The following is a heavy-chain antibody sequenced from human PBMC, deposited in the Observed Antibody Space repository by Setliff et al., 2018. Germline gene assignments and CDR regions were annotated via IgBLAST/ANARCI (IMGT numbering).Heavy chain of an antibody. Sequence: PGGSLRLSCATSGFTFKSYAMIWVRQTPGKGLEWVSSISDSSFHIYYRDSVKGRFTISRDNAKNSLYLQMNSLRADDTAVYYCARSEANGGHDPFDIWGQGTMVTVSS. CDR3: ARSEANGGHDPFDI. CDR1: GFTFKSYA. CDR2: ISDSSFHI. J-gene: IGHJ3*02. D-gene: IGHD5-12*01. V-gene: IGHV3-21*01.